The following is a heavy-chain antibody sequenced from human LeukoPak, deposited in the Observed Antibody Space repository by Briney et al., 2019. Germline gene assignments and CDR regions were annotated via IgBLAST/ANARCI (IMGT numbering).Heavy chain of an antibody. Sequence: GGSLRLSCAASGFTFRNYGMHWVRQAPGKGVEWVAVISYDERDKYYGDCVKGRFTISRDNSKNTLYLQMNSLRPEDTAVYYCAKGVVAATNAAYYGMDVWGQGTTVTVSS. J-gene: IGHJ6*02. CDR2: ISYDERDK. CDR1: GFTFRNYG. CDR3: AKGVVAATNAAYYGMDV. D-gene: IGHD2-15*01. V-gene: IGHV3-30*18.